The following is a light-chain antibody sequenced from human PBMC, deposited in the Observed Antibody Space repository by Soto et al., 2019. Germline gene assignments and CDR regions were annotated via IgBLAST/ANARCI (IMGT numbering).Light chain of an antibody. CDR2: TND. Sequence: QSVLTQPPSASGTPGQRVTISCSGSSSNIGINNVNWYQQLPGTAPKLLIYTNDHRPSGVSDRFSGSKSGTSASLAISGLQSEDEADYYCATWDDSLKGRVFGGGTKLTVL. CDR1: SSNIGINN. V-gene: IGLV1-44*01. CDR3: ATWDDSLKGRV. J-gene: IGLJ2*01.